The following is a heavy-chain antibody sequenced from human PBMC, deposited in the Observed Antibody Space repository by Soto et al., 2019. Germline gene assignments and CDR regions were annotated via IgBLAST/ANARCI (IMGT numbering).Heavy chain of an antibody. D-gene: IGHD3-3*01. J-gene: IGHJ2*01. CDR3: ARGPDSSHWYFDL. CDR1: GGSISSGGYY. V-gene: IGHV4-31*03. CDR2: IYYSGST. Sequence: QVQLQESGPGLVKPSQTLSLTCTVSGGSISSGGYYWSWIRQHPGQGLEWIGYIYYSGSTYYNPSLKSRVTISVDTSKNQFSLKLSSVTAANTAVYYCARGPDSSHWYFDLWGRGTLVTVSS.